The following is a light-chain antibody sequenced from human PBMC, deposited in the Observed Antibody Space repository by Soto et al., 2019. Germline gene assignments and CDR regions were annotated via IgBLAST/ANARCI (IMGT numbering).Light chain of an antibody. CDR1: SSGIGD. V-gene: IGLV2-14*01. CDR2: DVS. Sequence: QSALTQPASVSGSPGQSITISCTGASSGIGDFSWYQQQPGKAPKLIIYDVSNRPSGVSNRFSGSKSGNTASLTISGLQADDKADYYCNSHTSGTTRAFGTGTKVTVL. J-gene: IGLJ1*01. CDR3: NSHTSGTTRA.